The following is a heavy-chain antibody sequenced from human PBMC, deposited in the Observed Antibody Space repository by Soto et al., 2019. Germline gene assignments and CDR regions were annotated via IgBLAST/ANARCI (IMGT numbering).Heavy chain of an antibody. J-gene: IGHJ4*02. Sequence: GGSLRLSCSASGFTFSSYAMHWVRQAPGKGLEYVSAISSNGGSTYYADSVKGRFTISRDNSKNTLYLQMSCLRAEDTAVYYCVKALGIAAGTYYLDYLGKGTLGTASS. CDR3: VKALGIAAGTYYLDY. V-gene: IGHV3-64D*06. CDR2: ISSNGGST. CDR1: GFTFSSYA. D-gene: IGHD6-13*01.